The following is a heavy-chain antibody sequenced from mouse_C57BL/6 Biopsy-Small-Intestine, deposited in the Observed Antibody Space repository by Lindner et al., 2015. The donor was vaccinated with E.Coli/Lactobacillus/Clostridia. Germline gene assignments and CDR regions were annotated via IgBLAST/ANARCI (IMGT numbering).Heavy chain of an antibody. CDR3: ATSSVTEYWYFDL. V-gene: IGHV1-53*01. D-gene: IGHD2-13*01. CDR1: GYTFTGYY. Sequence: SVKVSCKASGYTFTGYYMHWVRQAPGQGLEWMGWINPNSGGTNYAQKFQGRVTMTRDTSIGTAYMELSSLTSDDTAVYYCATSSVTEYWYFDLWGRGTLVTVSS. CDR2: INPNSGGT. J-gene: IGHJ1*01.